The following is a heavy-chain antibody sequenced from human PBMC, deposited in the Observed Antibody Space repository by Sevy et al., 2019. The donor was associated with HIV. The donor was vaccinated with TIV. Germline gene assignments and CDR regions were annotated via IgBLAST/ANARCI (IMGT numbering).Heavy chain of an antibody. J-gene: IGHJ4*02. CDR2: ISYDGSNK. CDR3: AKGRPGTTVVTDY. D-gene: IGHD4-17*01. V-gene: IGHV3-30*18. Sequence: GSLKIPCAASGFTFNSYGMHRVRQAPGKGLEWVAVISYDGSNKYYANSVKGRFTISRDNSKNTLYLQMNSLRAEDTAVYYCAKGRPGTTVVTDYWGQGTLVTVSS. CDR1: GFTFNSYG.